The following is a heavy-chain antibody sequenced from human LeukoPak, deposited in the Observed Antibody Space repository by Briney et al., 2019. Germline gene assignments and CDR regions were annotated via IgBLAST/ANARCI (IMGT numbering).Heavy chain of an antibody. Sequence: GGSLRLPCAASGFTFSSLWMSWVRQAPGRGPEWVANINQDGGTTYYVASVKGRFTISRDNAKNSLSLQMSSRRAEDTAVYYCTKDRQGPNQYHMDVWGKGTTVTVSS. CDR2: INQDGGTT. CDR1: GFTFSSLW. CDR3: TKDRQGPNQYHMDV. J-gene: IGHJ6*03. V-gene: IGHV3-7*01.